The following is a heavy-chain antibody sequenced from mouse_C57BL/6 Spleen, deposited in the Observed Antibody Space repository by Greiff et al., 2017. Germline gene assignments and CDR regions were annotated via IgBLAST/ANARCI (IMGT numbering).Heavy chain of an antibody. Sequence: QVQLQQSGAELVKPGPSVKISCTASGFSFSSYWMNWVKQTPGKGLEWIGQICPGDGDTNYNGMFKGQATLTADKSSSTAYMQLSSLTSEDSAVYFCASGVLLHMDDWGQGTSGTGSS. CDR3: ASGVLLHMDD. CDR2: ICPGDGDT. V-gene: IGHV1-80*01. D-gene: IGHD1-1*01. J-gene: IGHJ4*01. CDR1: GFSFSSYW.